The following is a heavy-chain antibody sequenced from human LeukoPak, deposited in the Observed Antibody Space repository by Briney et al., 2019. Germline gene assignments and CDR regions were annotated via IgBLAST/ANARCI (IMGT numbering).Heavy chain of an antibody. V-gene: IGHV4-61*02. Sequence: PSQTLSLTCTTSGGSISSGHYFWSWIRQPAGKGLEWIGRIYTGGGTNYNPSLNSRVTISIDTSKNQFSLKLSSVTAADTAMYYCARALCTNGRCEWFDPWGQGTLVTVSS. CDR3: ARALCTNGRCEWFDP. CDR2: IYTGGGT. J-gene: IGHJ5*02. CDR1: GGSISSGHYF. D-gene: IGHD2-8*01.